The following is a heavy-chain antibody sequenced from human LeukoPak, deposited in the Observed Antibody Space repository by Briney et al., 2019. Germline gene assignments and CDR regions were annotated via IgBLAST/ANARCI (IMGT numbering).Heavy chain of an antibody. V-gene: IGHV3-30*04. CDR2: ISYDGSNK. D-gene: IGHD3-10*01. CDR3: ARGRSGSHHFDS. CDR1: GFTFSNYA. Sequence: GGSLRLSCAASGFTFSNYAMHWVRQAPGKGLEWVAIISYDGSNKYYADSVKGRFTISRDNSKNTLYLQMNSLRANDTAVYYCARGRSGSHHFDSWGQGTLVTVPS. J-gene: IGHJ4*02.